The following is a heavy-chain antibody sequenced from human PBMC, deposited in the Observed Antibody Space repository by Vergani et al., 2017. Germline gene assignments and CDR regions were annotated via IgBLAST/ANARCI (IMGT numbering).Heavy chain of an antibody. Sequence: EVDLVESGGGLAQPGGSLRLSCEASGITFWKFGMHWVRQGPGKGLEWVSGISWNSGAVDYADSVRGRFTISRDNAKHSLFLEMNSLRFEDTAVYFCTKGSVYYHDIAGHGYGPYTGVDLWGQGTLVTVSS. D-gene: IGHD5-12*01. V-gene: IGHV3-9*01. J-gene: IGHJ3*01. CDR3: TKGSVYYHDIAGHGYGPYTGVDL. CDR1: GITFWKFG. CDR2: ISWNSGAV.